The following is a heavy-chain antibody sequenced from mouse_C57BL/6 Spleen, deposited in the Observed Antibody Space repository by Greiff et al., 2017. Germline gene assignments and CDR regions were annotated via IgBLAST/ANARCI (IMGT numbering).Heavy chain of an antibody. CDR3: ARDLAWFAY. CDR2: ISGGGGNT. V-gene: IGHV5-9*01. CDR1: GFTFSSYT. Sequence: EVQLVESGGGLVKPGGSLKLSCAASGFTFSSYTMSWVGQTPEKRLEWVATISGGGGNTYYPDSVKGRFTISRDKAKNTLYLQMGSLTSEDAALYYCARDLAWFAYWGQGTLVTVSA. J-gene: IGHJ3*01.